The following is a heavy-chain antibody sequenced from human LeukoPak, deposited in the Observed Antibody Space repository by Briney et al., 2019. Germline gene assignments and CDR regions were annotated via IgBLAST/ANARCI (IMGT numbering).Heavy chain of an antibody. CDR1: DGSITNYD. J-gene: IGHJ4*02. Sequence: SETLSLTCTVSDGSITNYDWSWVRQPPGKGLEFIGHVHYSGTANYNPSLRSRVTISVDTSKNQFSLKLSSVTAADTAVYYCAREGWNDGEAIDYWGQGTLVTVSS. CDR2: VHYSGTA. V-gene: IGHV4-59*01. D-gene: IGHD1-1*01. CDR3: AREGWNDGEAIDY.